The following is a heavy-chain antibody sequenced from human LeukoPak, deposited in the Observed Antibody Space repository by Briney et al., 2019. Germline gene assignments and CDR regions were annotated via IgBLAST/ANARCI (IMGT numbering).Heavy chain of an antibody. D-gene: IGHD5-18*01. V-gene: IGHV1-2*06. J-gene: IGHJ4*02. CDR1: GYTYTGYY. CDR2: INPNSGGT. CDR3: ARTVFGEYSYGIDY. Sequence: ASVKVSCKASGYTYTGYYMHWVRQAPGQGLEWMGRINPNSGGTNYAQKFQGRVTITRDTSISTAYMELSRLRSDDTAVYYCARTVFGEYSYGIDYWGQGTLVSVSS.